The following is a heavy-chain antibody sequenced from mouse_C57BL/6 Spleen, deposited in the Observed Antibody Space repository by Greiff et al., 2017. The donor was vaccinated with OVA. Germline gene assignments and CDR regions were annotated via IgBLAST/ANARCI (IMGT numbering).Heavy chain of an antibody. CDR3: ARGTTVVAAEGY. J-gene: IGHJ2*01. D-gene: IGHD1-1*01. V-gene: IGHV1-64*01. Sequence: QVQLQQPGAELVKPGASVKLSCKASGYTFTSYWMHWVKQRPGQGLEWIGMIHPNSGSTNYNEKFKSKATLTVDKSSSTAYMQLSSLTSEDSAVYYCARGTTVVAAEGYWGQGTTPTVSS. CDR1: GYTFTSYW. CDR2: IHPNSGST.